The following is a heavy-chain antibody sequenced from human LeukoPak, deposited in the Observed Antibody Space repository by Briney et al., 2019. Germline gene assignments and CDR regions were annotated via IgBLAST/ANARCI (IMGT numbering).Heavy chain of an antibody. Sequence: ASVKVSCKASRGTFSSYAISWVRQAPGQGLEWMGGIIPIFGTANYAQKFQGRVTITTDESTSTAYMELSSLRSEDTAVYYCARVGGGDRIFNAFDIWGQGTMVTVSS. CDR1: RGTFSSYA. J-gene: IGHJ3*02. V-gene: IGHV1-69*05. D-gene: IGHD2-21*02. CDR3: ARVGGGDRIFNAFDI. CDR2: IIPIFGTA.